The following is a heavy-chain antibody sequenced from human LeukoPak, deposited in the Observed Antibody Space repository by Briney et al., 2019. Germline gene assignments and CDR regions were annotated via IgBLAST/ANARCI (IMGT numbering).Heavy chain of an antibody. CDR1: GFTFSSYA. V-gene: IGHV3-23*01. CDR3: AKGPHDETVLRFLEWLLSPFDY. J-gene: IGHJ4*02. CDR2: ISGSGGST. D-gene: IGHD3-3*01. Sequence: PGGSLRLSCAASGFTFSSYAMSWVRQAPGKGLEWVSAISGSGGSTYYADSVKGRFTISRDNSKNTLYLQMNSLRAEDTAVYYCAKGPHDETVLRFLEWLLSPFDYWGQGILVIVSS.